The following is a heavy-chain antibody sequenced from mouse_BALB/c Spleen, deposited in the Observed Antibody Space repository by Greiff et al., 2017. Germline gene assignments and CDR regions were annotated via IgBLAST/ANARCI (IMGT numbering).Heavy chain of an antibody. CDR3: ARGGLYDGSSY. D-gene: IGHD1-1*01. CDR1: GYSITSDYA. CDR2: ISDSGST. V-gene: IGHV3-2*02. Sequence: EVQLQQSGPGLVKPSQSLSLTCTVTGYSITSDYAWNWIRQFPGNKLEWMGYISDSGSTSYNPSLKSRISITRDTSKNQFFLQLNSVTTEDTATYYCARGGLYDGSSYWGQGTTLTVSS. J-gene: IGHJ2*01.